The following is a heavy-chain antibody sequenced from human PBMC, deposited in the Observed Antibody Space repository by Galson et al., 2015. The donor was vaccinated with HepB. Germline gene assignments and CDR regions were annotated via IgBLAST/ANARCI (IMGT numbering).Heavy chain of an antibody. J-gene: IGHJ4*02. CDR3: ARGRGPLGRYSFDN. CDR1: EFTVSGDD. D-gene: IGHD3-10*01. CDR2: IHSGHVT. Sequence: SLRLSCATSEFTVSGDDMNWVRQPPEKGLEWVSVIHSGHVTFYADSVKGRFAISRDTSKNTFYLQMNSLRAEDTAIYYCARGRGPLGRYSFDNWGPGTLVTVSS. V-gene: IGHV3-53*01.